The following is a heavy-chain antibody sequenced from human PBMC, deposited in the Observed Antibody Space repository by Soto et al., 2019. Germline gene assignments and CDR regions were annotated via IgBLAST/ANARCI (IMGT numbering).Heavy chain of an antibody. D-gene: IGHD2-2*01. CDR2: INPQTGGT. CDR3: ARERYQVISDGMDV. J-gene: IGHJ6*02. V-gene: IGHV1-2*02. CDR1: GYTFTGYY. Sequence: QVQLVQSGAEVKTPGASVRVSCKASGYTFTGYYIHWVREAPGQGLEWMGWINPQTGGTSYAQKFQGRVTLSRDTSINTAYLELSRLTFDDAAVYFCARERYQVISDGMDVWGQGTTVTVS.